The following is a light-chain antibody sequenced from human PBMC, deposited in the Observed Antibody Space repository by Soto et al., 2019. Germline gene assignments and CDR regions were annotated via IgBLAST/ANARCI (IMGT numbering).Light chain of an antibody. CDR3: SSYTSSSTLVV. CDR2: DVS. J-gene: IGLJ2*01. Sequence: QSALTQPASVSGSPGQSITISCTGTSSDVGGYNYVSWYQQHPGKAPKLMIYDVSNRPSGVSNRFSGSKSGNTASLTISGLQVEDEADYYCSSYTSSSTLVVFGGGTKLT. CDR1: SSDVGGYNY. V-gene: IGLV2-14*03.